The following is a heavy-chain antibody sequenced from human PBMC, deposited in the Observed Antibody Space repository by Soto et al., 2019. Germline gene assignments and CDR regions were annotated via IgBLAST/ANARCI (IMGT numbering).Heavy chain of an antibody. CDR3: ARDDSWSGYYYYGMDV. CDR1: GFTVSSNY. J-gene: IGHJ6*02. V-gene: IGHV3-66*01. Sequence: PGGSLRLSCAASGFTVSSNYMSWVRQAPGKGLEWVSVIYSGGSTYYADSVKGRFTISRDNSKNTLYLQMNSLRAEDTAVYYCARDDSWSGYYYYGMDVWGQGTTVTVSS. D-gene: IGHD6-13*01. CDR2: IYSGGST.